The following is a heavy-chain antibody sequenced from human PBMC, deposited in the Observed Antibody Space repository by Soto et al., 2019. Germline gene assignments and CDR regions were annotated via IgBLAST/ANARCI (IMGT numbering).Heavy chain of an antibody. CDR2: ISGSGGST. CDR3: AKDLHGTTVTTKELDY. CDR1: GFTFSSYA. Sequence: GGSLRLSCAASGFTFSSYAMSWVRQAPGKGLEWVSAISGSGGSTYYADSVKGRFTISRDNSKNTLYLQMNSLRAEDTAVYYCAKDLHGTTVTTKELDYWGQGTLVTVSS. D-gene: IGHD4-17*01. V-gene: IGHV3-23*01. J-gene: IGHJ4*02.